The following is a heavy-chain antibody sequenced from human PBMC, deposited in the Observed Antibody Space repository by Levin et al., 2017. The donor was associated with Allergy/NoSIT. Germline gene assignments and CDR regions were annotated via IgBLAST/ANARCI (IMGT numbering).Heavy chain of an antibody. D-gene: IGHD3-9*01. CDR1: GFTFSSYA. Sequence: GGSLRLSCAASGFTFSSYAMSWVRQAPGKGLEWVSAISGSGGSTYYADSVKGRFTISRDNSKNTLYLQMNSLRAEDTAVYYCAKGAYYDILTGYYNCYMDVWGKGTTVTVSS. V-gene: IGHV3-23*01. J-gene: IGHJ6*03. CDR2: ISGSGGST. CDR3: AKGAYYDILTGYYNCYMDV.